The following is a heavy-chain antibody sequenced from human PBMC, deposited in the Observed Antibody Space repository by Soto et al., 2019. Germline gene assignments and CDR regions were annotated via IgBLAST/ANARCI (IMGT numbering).Heavy chain of an antibody. Sequence: SETLSLTCAVSGVSISSGNWWTWVRQSPQRGLEYIGEIFHDGTANYYPSFERRVAISVDTSKNQFSLKLTSVTAADTAIYFCARLVYDTRLNYMYFVFWCQGTLVTVSS. CDR2: IFHDGTA. J-gene: IGHJ4*02. V-gene: IGHV4-4*02. D-gene: IGHD3-10*01. CDR1: GVSISSGNW. CDR3: ARLVYDTRLNYMYFVF.